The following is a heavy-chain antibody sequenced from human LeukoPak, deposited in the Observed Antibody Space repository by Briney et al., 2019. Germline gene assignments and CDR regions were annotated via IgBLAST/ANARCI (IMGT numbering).Heavy chain of an antibody. V-gene: IGHV1-2*02. CDR1: GYTFTGYY. J-gene: IGHJ4*02. Sequence: ASVKVSCKASGYTFTGYYMHWVRQAPGQGLEWMGWINPNSGGTNYAQKFQGRVTMTEDTSTDSAYMELSSLRSEDTAVYYCATAGRDYAFDYWGQGTLVTVSS. CDR2: INPNSGGT. CDR3: ATAGRDYAFDY. D-gene: IGHD4-17*01.